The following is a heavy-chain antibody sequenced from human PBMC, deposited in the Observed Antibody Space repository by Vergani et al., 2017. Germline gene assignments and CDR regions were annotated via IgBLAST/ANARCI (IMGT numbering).Heavy chain of an antibody. V-gene: IGHV3-30*18. CDR1: GFTFSSYG. J-gene: IGHJ5*02. D-gene: IGHD3-10*01. CDR3: AKDLGVRGIWFDP. Sequence: QVQLVESGGGVVQPGRSLRLSCAASGFTFSSYGMHWVRQAPGKGLEWVAVISYDGSNKYYADSVKGRFTISRENSKNTLYLKMNSLRAEDTAVYYCAKDLGVRGIWFDPGGQGTLVTVSP. CDR2: ISYDGSNK.